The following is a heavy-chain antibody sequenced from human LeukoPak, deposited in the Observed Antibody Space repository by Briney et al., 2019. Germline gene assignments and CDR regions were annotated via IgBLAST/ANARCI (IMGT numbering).Heavy chain of an antibody. CDR3: ARVWGVVAALGYFDY. D-gene: IGHD2-15*01. Sequence: GGSLRLSCAASGFTFSSTWMHWVRQPPGKGLVWVARITSDGSSTTYAESVKGRFTISRDNAKNTLYLQMNSLRAEDTAVYYCARVWGVVAALGYFDYWGQGTLVTVSS. CDR2: ITSDGSST. V-gene: IGHV3-74*03. J-gene: IGHJ4*02. CDR1: GFTFSSTW.